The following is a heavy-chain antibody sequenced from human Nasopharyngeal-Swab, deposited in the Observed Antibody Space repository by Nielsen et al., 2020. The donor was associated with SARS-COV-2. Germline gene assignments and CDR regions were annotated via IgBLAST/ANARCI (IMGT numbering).Heavy chain of an antibody. CDR2: INHRGST. Sequence: WLRRPPGKGLEWIGEINHRGSTNYNPSLKSRVTISVDTSKNQFSLKLSSVTAADTAVYYCARGLSSGPFDYWGQGTLVTVSS. CDR3: ARGLSSGPFDY. J-gene: IGHJ4*02. D-gene: IGHD6-19*01. V-gene: IGHV4-34*01.